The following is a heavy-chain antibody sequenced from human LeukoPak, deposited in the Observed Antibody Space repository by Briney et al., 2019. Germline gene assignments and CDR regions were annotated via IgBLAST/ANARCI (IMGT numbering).Heavy chain of an antibody. V-gene: IGHV1-46*01. CDR1: GYTFTSYY. CDR2: INPSGGST. CDR3: AREDIVVVVAVTGGMDV. D-gene: IGHD2-15*01. Sequence: ASVKVSCKASGYTFTSYYMHWVRQAPGQGLEWMGIINPSGGSTSYAQKFQGRVTMTRDTSTSTVYMELSSLRSEDTAVYYCAREDIVVVVAVTGGMDVWGQGTTVTVSS. J-gene: IGHJ6*02.